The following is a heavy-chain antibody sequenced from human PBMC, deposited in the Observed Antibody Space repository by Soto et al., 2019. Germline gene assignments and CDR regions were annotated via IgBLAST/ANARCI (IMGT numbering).Heavy chain of an antibody. D-gene: IGHD6-6*01. J-gene: IGHJ4*02. CDR2: ISGSDDST. CDR1: GFTFSSYA. CDR3: ATMSPSSTLDV. V-gene: IGHV3-23*01. Sequence: EVQLLESGGGLVQPGGSLRLSCAASGFTFSSYAMSWVRQAPGKGLEWGSVISGSDDSTYYADSGKGRFTISRDNSKNTLYLRRHGQRAYNPAVYYCATMSPSSTLDVGGQGTLVAIS.